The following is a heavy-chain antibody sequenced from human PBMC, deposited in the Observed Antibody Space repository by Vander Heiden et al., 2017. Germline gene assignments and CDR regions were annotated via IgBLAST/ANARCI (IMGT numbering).Heavy chain of an antibody. CDR3: AKDMISTVVTPGDY. D-gene: IGHD4-17*01. CDR2: ISWSIGSI. Sequence: EVQLVESGGGLVQPGRSLRLSCSASGFTFDDYAMHGIRQAPGKGLGWVSGISWSIGSIGYADSVKGRFTISRDNAKNSLYLQMNSLRAEDTALYYCAKDMISTVVTPGDYWGQGTLVTVSS. CDR1: GFTFDDYA. V-gene: IGHV3-9*01. J-gene: IGHJ4*02.